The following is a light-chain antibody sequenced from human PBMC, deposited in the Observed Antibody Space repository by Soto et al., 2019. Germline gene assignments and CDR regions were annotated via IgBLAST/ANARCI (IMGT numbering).Light chain of an antibody. V-gene: IGKV3-20*01. CDR1: QSVSSNN. Sequence: EIVLTQSPGTLSLSPGERATLSCRASQSVSSNNLAWYQQRPGQAPRVVIYGASTRATGIPERFSGSGSGKDFTLTISRLEPEDLAVYYCQQYGRSPFTFGPGTKVDIK. CDR2: GAS. J-gene: IGKJ3*01. CDR3: QQYGRSPFT.